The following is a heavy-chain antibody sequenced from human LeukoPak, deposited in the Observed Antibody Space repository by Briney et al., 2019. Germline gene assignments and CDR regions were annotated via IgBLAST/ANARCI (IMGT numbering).Heavy chain of an antibody. CDR2: IYSGGST. V-gene: IGHV3-53*01. Sequence: GGSLRLPCAASGFTVSSNYMSWVRQAPGKGLEWVSVIYSGGSTYYADSVKGRFTISRDNSKNTLYLQMNSLRAEDTAVYYCASAGVVPAAPGPGFWFDPWGQGTLVTVSS. J-gene: IGHJ5*02. CDR1: GFTVSSNY. CDR3: ASAGVVPAAPGPGFWFDP. D-gene: IGHD2-2*01.